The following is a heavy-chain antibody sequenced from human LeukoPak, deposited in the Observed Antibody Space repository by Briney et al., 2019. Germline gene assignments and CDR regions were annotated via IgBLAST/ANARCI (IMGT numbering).Heavy chain of an antibody. D-gene: IGHD1-26*01. V-gene: IGHV3-23*01. CDR1: GFTFSSYA. CDR2: ISGSGDST. J-gene: IGHJ4*02. Sequence: AGGSLRLSCAASGFTFSSYAMSWVRQAPGKGLEWVSAISGSGDSTYHADSVKGRFTISRDNSKNTLYLQMNSLRAEDTAVYYCAKPASGSYSCFDYWGQGTLVTVSS. CDR3: AKPASGSYSCFDY.